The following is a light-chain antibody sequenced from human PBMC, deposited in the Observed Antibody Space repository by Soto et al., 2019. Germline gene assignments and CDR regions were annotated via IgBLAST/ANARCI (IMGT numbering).Light chain of an antibody. J-gene: IGKJ3*01. V-gene: IGKV1-5*01. CDR2: DAS. Sequence: DIPMTQSPSTLSASVGDRVTITCRASQSISSWLAWYQQKPGKAPKLLIYDASSLESGVPSRFSGSGSGTEFTLTISSLQPDDFATYYCQQYNSYPFTFGLGTKVDIK. CDR1: QSISSW. CDR3: QQYNSYPFT.